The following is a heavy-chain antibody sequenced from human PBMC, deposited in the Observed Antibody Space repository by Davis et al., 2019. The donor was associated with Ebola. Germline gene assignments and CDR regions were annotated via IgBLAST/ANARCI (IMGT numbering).Heavy chain of an antibody. Sequence: SVKVSCKASGGTFSSYAISWVRQAPGQGLEWMGRIIPILGIANYAQKFQGRVTITADKSTSTVYMDLSSLRSEEPAVYYCARGKTAVNYDYWGQGTLVTVSS. CDR2: IIPILGIA. CDR3: ARGKTAVNYDY. V-gene: IGHV1-69*04. D-gene: IGHD4-17*01. CDR1: GGTFSSYA. J-gene: IGHJ4*02.